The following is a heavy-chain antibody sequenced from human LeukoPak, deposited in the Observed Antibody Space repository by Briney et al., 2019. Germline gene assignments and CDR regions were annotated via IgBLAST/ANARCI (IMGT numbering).Heavy chain of an antibody. CDR2: ISAYNGNT. CDR1: GYTFTTYG. D-gene: IGHD2-2*01. CDR3: ARGGYCSSTSCYEDWFDP. J-gene: IGHJ5*02. Sequence: GASVKVSCKASGYTFTTYGISWVRQAPGQGLEWMGWISAYNGNTNYAQKFQGRVTITRNTSISTAYMELSSLRSEDTAVYYCARGGYCSSTSCYEDWFDPWGQGTLVTVSS. V-gene: IGHV1-18*01.